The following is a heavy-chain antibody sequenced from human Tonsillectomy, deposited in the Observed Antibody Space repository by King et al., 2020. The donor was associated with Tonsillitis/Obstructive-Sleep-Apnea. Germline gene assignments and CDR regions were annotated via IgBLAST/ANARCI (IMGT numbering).Heavy chain of an antibody. CDR3: AGGYSSGWSSDYYYYMDG. J-gene: IGHJ6*03. Sequence: VQLVESGGGLVKPGGSLRLSCAASGFTFSDYYMSWIRQAPGKGLIWVSYISSSGSSIYYADSVKGRFTISRDIAKNSLYLQMNSLRAEDTAVYYCAGGYSSGWSSDYYYYMDGWGKGTTVTVSS. V-gene: IGHV3-11*01. D-gene: IGHD6-13*01. CDR1: GFTFSDYY. CDR2: ISSSGSSI.